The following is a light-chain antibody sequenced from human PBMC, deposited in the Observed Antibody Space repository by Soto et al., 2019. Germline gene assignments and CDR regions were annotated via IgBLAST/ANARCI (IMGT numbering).Light chain of an antibody. Sequence: QAVVTQPPSVSEAPRQRVTISCSGSSSNIGNNAVNWYQQLPGKAPKLLIYYDDLLPSGVSDRFSGSKSGTSASLAISGLQSEDEADYYCAAWDDSLNGYVFGTVTKVTVL. V-gene: IGLV1-36*01. J-gene: IGLJ1*01. CDR3: AAWDDSLNGYV. CDR1: SSNIGNNA. CDR2: YDD.